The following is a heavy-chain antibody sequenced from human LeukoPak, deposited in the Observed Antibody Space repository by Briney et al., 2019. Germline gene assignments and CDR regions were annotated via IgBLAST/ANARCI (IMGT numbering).Heavy chain of an antibody. V-gene: IGHV3-21*01. CDR1: GFTFSSYS. D-gene: IGHD6-13*01. CDR2: ISSSSSYI. CDR3: ARWVRQQLVFLDY. J-gene: IGHJ4*02. Sequence: GGSLRLSCAASGFTFSSYSMNWVRQAPGKGLEWGSSISSSSSYIYYADSVKGRFTISRDNAKNSVYLQMNSLRGEDTALYYCARWVRQQLVFLDYWGQGTLVTVSS.